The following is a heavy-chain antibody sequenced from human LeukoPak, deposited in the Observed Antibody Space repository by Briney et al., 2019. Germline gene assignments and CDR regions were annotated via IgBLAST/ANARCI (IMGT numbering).Heavy chain of an antibody. CDR3: AKDRRAVAGSNYFDY. V-gene: IGHV3-23*01. D-gene: IGHD6-19*01. CDR2: ISGSGGST. J-gene: IGHJ4*02. CDR1: GFTFSSYA. Sequence: GGSLRLSCAASGFTFSSYAMSWVRQAPGKVLEGVSAISGSGGSTYYADSVKGRFTISRDNSKNTLYLQMNSLRAEDTAVYYCAKDRRAVAGSNYFDYRGQGTLVTVSS.